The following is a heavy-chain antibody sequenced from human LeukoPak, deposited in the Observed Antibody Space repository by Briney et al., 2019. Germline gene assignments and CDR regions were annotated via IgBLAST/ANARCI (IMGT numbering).Heavy chain of an antibody. V-gene: IGHV3-7*03. J-gene: IGHJ6*02. CDR2: INHNGNVN. CDR1: GFTFSSYW. Sequence: GGSLRPSCAASGFTFSSYWMNWARLAPGKGLEWVASINHNGNVNYYVDSVKGRFTISRDNAKNSLYLQMSNLRAEDTAVYFCARGGGLDVWGQGATVTVSS. D-gene: IGHD3-16*01. CDR3: ARGGGLDV.